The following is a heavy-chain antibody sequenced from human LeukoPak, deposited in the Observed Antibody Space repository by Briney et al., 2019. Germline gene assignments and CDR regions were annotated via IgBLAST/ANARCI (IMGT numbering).Heavy chain of an antibody. CDR3: ARDVAATTYSAWYFDL. V-gene: IGHV3-33*01. J-gene: IGHJ2*01. D-gene: IGHD5-24*01. CDR1: GFTFSSYG. Sequence: AGGSLRLSCAASGFTFSSYGMHWVRQAPGKGLEWVAVIWYDGSNKYYADSVKGRFTISRDNSKNTLFLQMNSLRAVDTAIYYCARDVAATTYSAWYFDLWGRGALVTVSS. CDR2: IWYDGSNK.